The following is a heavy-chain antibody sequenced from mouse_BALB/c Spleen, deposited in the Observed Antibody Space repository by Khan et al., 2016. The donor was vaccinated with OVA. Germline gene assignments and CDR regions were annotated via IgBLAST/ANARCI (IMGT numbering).Heavy chain of an antibody. Sequence: EVKLEESGPGLVKPSQSLSLTCTVTGYSITSGYAWNWIRQFPGNKLEWMGYISYSGVTCYTPSLKSRISITRDTSKNKFFLQLNSVTTEDTATYYCARGNYYGYYFDYWGQGTTLTVSS. V-gene: IGHV3-2*02. CDR2: ISYSGVT. D-gene: IGHD1-1*01. CDR3: ARGNYYGYYFDY. J-gene: IGHJ2*01. CDR1: GYSITSGYA.